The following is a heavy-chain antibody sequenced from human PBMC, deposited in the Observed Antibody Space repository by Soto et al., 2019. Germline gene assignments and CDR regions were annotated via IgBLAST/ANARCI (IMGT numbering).Heavy chain of an antibody. Sequence: QVQLQESGPGLVKPSQTLSLTCTVSGGSISSGGYYWSWIRQHPGTGLEWIGYIYYSGSTYYNPSLKSRVTISVDTAKIQFSRKLSSVTAADTAVYYCASEITMVRGVIIIAYWCQGTLVTVTS. CDR1: GGSISSGGYY. V-gene: IGHV4-31*03. CDR3: ASEITMVRGVIIIAY. CDR2: IYYSGST. D-gene: IGHD3-10*01. J-gene: IGHJ4*02.